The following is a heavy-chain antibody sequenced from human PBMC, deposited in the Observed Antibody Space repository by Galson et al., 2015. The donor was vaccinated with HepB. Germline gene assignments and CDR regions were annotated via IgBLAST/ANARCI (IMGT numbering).Heavy chain of an antibody. CDR2: IIPILGIA. J-gene: IGHJ3*02. D-gene: IGHD6-13*01. CDR1: GGTFSSYT. Sequence: QSGAEVKKPGESLKISCKASGGTFSSYTISWVRQAPGQGLEWMGRIIPILGIANYAQKFQGRVTITADKSTSTAYMELSSLRSEDTAVYYCAREGSQQDGAFDIWGQGTMVTVSS. CDR3: AREGSQQDGAFDI. V-gene: IGHV1-69*04.